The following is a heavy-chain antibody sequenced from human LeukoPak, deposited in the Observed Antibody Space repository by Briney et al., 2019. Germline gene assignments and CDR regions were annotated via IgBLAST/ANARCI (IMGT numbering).Heavy chain of an antibody. CDR1: GGSISSNSYY. CDR3: ARGKRHGMSTTKRHGWFDP. Sequence: PSQTLSLTCTVSGGSISSNSYYWAWVRQPPGKGLEWIGEINHSGRTNYNPSLKSRVTISVDTSKNQFSLKLSSVTAADTAVYYCARGKRHGMSTTKRHGWFDPWGQGTLVTVSS. CDR2: INHSGRT. V-gene: IGHV4-39*07. D-gene: IGHD4-11*01. J-gene: IGHJ5*02.